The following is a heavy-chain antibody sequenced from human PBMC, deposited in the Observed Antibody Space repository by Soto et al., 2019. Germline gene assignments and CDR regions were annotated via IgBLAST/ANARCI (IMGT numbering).Heavy chain of an antibody. J-gene: IGHJ6*02. CDR1: GYTFTSYG. CDR3: ARDIRNYVFWETYYYYGMDV. CDR2: ISAYNGNT. D-gene: IGHD1-7*01. V-gene: IGHV1-18*04. Sequence: GASVKVSCKASGYTFTSYGISWVRQAPGQGLEWMGWISAYNGNTNYAQKLQGRVTMTTDTSTSTAYMELRSLRSDDTAVYYCARDIRNYVFWETYYYYGMDVWGQGTTVTVSS.